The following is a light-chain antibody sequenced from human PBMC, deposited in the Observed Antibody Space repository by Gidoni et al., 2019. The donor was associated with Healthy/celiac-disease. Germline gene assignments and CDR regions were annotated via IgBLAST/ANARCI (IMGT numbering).Light chain of an antibody. J-gene: IGLJ3*02. Sequence: SMLTQPPSASGAPGPRVTISCTGSSSNIEAGYDVHWYEQLPGTAPKPLIYCNSNRPSGVPDRFSGSKSGTSASLAITGLQAEDEADYYCQSYDSSLSGSRVFGGGTKLTVL. CDR1: SSNIEAGYD. V-gene: IGLV1-40*01. CDR2: CNS. CDR3: QSYDSSLSGSRV.